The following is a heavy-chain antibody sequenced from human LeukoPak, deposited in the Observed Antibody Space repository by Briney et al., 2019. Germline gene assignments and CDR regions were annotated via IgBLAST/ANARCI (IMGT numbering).Heavy chain of an antibody. CDR2: IGIGGDT. J-gene: IGHJ4*02. V-gene: IGHV3-13*01. CDR1: GFTFSSYD. D-gene: IGHD2-21*02. Sequence: GGSLRLSCAASGFTFSSYDMHWVRQATGKGLEWVSAIGIGGDTYYPGSVKGRFTISRENAKNSMYLQMNSLRAGDTAVYYCARGGIPVTGIDEVDYWGQGTLVTVSS. CDR3: ARGGIPVTGIDEVDY.